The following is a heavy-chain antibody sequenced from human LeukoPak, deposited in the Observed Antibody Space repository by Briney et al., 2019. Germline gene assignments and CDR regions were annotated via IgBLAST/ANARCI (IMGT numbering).Heavy chain of an antibody. D-gene: IGHD2-21*01. Sequence: GGSLTLTCAASGFTFSSHSMAWIRQPPGKGLEWVSRINTRGTTTYYPSPEKRRFTTSSDTSNHILYLQINSLTAEDTAVYCCAKGGYCFGGNCYSPSADYWGQGTLVTVSS. CDR1: GFTFSSHS. V-gene: IGHV3-23*01. J-gene: IGHJ4*02. CDR3: AKGGYCFGGNCYSPSADY. CDR2: INTRGTTT.